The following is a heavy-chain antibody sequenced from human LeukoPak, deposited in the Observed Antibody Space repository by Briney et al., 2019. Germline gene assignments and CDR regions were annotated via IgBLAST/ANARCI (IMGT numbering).Heavy chain of an antibody. CDR3: ARDPSSGYYDY. CDR2: IWYDGSNK. Sequence: SGGSLRLSCAASGLTVSSNYMSWVRQAPGKGLEWVAVIWYDGSNKYYADSVKGRFTISRDNSKNTLYLQMSSLRAEDTAVYYCARDPSSGYYDYWGQGTLVTVSS. J-gene: IGHJ4*02. V-gene: IGHV3-33*08. CDR1: GLTVSSNY. D-gene: IGHD3-22*01.